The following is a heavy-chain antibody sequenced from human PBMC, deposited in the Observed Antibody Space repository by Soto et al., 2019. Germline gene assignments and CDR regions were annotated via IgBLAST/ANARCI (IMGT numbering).Heavy chain of an antibody. CDR3: AHSRCGGDCLRSYSSHYSYGMDV. V-gene: IGHV2-5*02. CDR1: GFSLNTGGLG. J-gene: IGHJ6*04. Sequence: QITLKESGPTLVKPTQTLTLTCTFSGFSLNTGGLGVGWIRQPPGKALEWLALIYWDGDKRYSPSLKSRLSTTKDTSNNRVVLTMPNMDAVDTATYYCAHSRCGGDCLRSYSSHYSYGMDVWGEGTTVTVSS. CDR2: IYWDGDK. D-gene: IGHD2-21*02.